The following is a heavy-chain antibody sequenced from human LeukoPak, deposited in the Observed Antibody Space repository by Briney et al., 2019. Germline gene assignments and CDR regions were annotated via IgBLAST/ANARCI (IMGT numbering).Heavy chain of an antibody. CDR2: INSDGSTT. J-gene: IGHJ5*02. CDR1: GLTFSGYW. Sequence: GGSLRLSCAASGLTFSGYWMHWVRHAPGKGLVWVSRINSDGSTTTYADSVKGRFTISRDNAKKTLYLQMNSLRVEDTAVYYCAKPPLPWGQGTLVTVSS. V-gene: IGHV3-74*01. CDR3: AKPPLP.